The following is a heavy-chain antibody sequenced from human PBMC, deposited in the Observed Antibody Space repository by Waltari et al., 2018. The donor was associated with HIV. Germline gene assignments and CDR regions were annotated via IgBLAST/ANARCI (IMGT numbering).Heavy chain of an antibody. CDR1: GFTFSDSA. CDR2: MRTNPYTFET. Sequence: VQLVESGGGLVQPGGSLKLSCAASGFTFSDSAVHWVRQASGKGLEGVCHMRTNPYTFETIYAESVKGRVTFSRDDSKNTAYREMDSLKTEDTAMYYCTTAPGGDYWGQGTLVTVSS. CDR3: TTAPGGDY. V-gene: IGHV3-73*02. J-gene: IGHJ4*02. D-gene: IGHD3-16*01.